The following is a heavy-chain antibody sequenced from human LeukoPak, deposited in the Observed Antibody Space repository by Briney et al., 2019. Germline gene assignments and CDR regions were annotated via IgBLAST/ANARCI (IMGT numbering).Heavy chain of an antibody. CDR1: GGSISSSDYY. J-gene: IGHJ4*02. CDR2: INYSGST. D-gene: IGHD2-2*01. CDR3: ASIVVVPAAIAY. V-gene: IGHV4-30-4*01. Sequence: PSETLSLTCSVSGGSISSSDYYWSWIRQPPGKGPEWIGYINYSGSTYYNPSLKSRVTISVDTSKNQFSLKVSSVTAADTAVYYCASIVVVPAAIAYWGQGALVTVSS.